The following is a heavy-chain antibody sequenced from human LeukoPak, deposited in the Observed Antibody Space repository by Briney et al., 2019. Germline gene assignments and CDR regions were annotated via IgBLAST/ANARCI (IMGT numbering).Heavy chain of an antibody. D-gene: IGHD2-15*01. V-gene: IGHV4-39*01. Sequence: SETLSLTCTVSGGSISSSSYYWGWIRQPPGKGLEWIGSIYYSGSTYYSPSLKRRVTISVDTSKNQFSLKLRSATAADSAFVFCASIDCSGGSCYSFVPLYYYYMDVWGKGTTVTVSS. CDR3: ASIDCSGGSCYSFVPLYYYYMDV. J-gene: IGHJ6*03. CDR1: GGSISSSSYY. CDR2: IYYSGST.